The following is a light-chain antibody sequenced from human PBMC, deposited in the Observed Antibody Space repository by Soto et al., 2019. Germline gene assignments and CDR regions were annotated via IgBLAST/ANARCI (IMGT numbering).Light chain of an antibody. CDR2: EVS. CDR1: GNYIANYNF. J-gene: IGLJ1*01. V-gene: IGLV2-14*01. Sequence: CALSVPASVSGSSGQSITISCTGTGNYIANYNFVSWYQHHPGKAPKLMIYEVSNRPSGVSDRFSGSKSGNTASRTISGLQAEDEADYYCSSYVTTNARVFGTGTKVTVL. CDR3: SSYVTTNARV.